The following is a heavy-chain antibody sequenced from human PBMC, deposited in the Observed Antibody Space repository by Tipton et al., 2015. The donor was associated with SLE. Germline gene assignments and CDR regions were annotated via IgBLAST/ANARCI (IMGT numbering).Heavy chain of an antibody. J-gene: IGHJ3*02. CDR3: ARGSYYYESGGYSDAFDI. Sequence: RSLRLSCAASGFTFSSYAMHWVRQAPGKGLEWMAVISYDGSNKYYADSVKGRFTISRDNSKNTLFLQMNSLRPDDTAVYYCARGSYYYESGGYSDAFDIWGQGTMVTVSS. D-gene: IGHD3-22*01. CDR1: GFTFSSYA. CDR2: ISYDGSNK. V-gene: IGHV3-30-3*01.